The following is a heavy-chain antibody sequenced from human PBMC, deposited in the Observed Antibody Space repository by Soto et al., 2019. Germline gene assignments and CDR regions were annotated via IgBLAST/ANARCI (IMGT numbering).Heavy chain of an antibody. Sequence: QVQLVESGGGVVQPGRSLRLSCAASGFTFSSYGMHWVRQAPGKGLERVAVIWYDGSNKYYADSVKGRFTISRDNSKNTLYLQMNSLRAEDTAVYYCARGACSSTSCYVGDYFDYWGQGTLVTVSS. CDR3: ARGACSSTSCYVGDYFDY. J-gene: IGHJ4*02. CDR1: GFTFSSYG. D-gene: IGHD2-2*01. CDR2: IWYDGSNK. V-gene: IGHV3-33*01.